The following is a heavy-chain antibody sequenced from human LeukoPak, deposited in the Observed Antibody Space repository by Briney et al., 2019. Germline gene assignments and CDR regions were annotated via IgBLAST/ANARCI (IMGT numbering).Heavy chain of an antibody. D-gene: IGHD1-26*01. CDR3: ARDRVGEWELLGSVVFDI. Sequence: ASVKVSCTASGYTFTSYGISWVRQAPGQGLEWMGWISGYNGETKFALRFQGRVTMSTDTSTSTAYMELRSLRSDDTAVYYCARDRVGEWELLGSVVFDIWGQGTMVTVSS. J-gene: IGHJ3*02. CDR1: GYTFTSYG. CDR2: ISGYNGET. V-gene: IGHV1-18*01.